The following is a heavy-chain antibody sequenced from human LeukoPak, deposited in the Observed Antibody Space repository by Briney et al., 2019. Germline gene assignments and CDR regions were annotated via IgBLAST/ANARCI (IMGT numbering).Heavy chain of an antibody. CDR3: ARVVSSSWDYYYYMDV. CDR2: TYYSGNT. CDR1: GGSIRSYY. J-gene: IGHJ6*03. Sequence: SETLSLTRTVTGGSIRSYYWSLIRPPPCKALALIGYTYYSGNTNYNPSLKSRVTISVDTSKNQFSLKLSSVTAADTAVYYCARVVSSSWDYYYYMDVWGKGATVTISS. D-gene: IGHD6-13*01. V-gene: IGHV4-59*01.